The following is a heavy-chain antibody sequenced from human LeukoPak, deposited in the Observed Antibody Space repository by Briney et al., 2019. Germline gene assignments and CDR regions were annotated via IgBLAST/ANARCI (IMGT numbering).Heavy chain of an antibody. V-gene: IGHV1-69*05. CDR1: GGTFSNSG. CDR2: IIPIFGTA. D-gene: IGHD6-6*01. J-gene: IGHJ6*03. CDR3: ARETLISSTSFYYYMDV. Sequence: ASVKVSCKASGGTFSNSGISWVRQAPGQGLEWMGGIIPIFGTANYAQKFQGRVTIATDESTSTAYMELSGLRSEDTAVYYCARETLISSTSFYYYMDVWGEGTTVTVSS.